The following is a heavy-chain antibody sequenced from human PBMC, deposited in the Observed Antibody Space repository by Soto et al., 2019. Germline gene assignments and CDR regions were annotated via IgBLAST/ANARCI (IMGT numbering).Heavy chain of an antibody. Sequence: QVQLVQSGAEVKKPGASVKVSCKASGYTFTSYGISWVRQAPGQGLEWMGWISAYNGNTNYAQKLQGRVTMTTDTSTSTAYMELRGLRSDDTAVYYCARDRSGVNYSGSGSYRRFDYWGQGTLVTVSS. J-gene: IGHJ4*02. V-gene: IGHV1-18*01. CDR3: ARDRSGVNYSGSGSYRRFDY. CDR2: ISAYNGNT. D-gene: IGHD3-10*01. CDR1: GYTFTSYG.